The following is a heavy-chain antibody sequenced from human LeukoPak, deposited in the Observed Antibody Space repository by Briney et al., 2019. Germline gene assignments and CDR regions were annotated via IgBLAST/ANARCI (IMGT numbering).Heavy chain of an antibody. J-gene: IGHJ4*02. Sequence: PGGSLRLSCAASGFAFTIYAMSWVRQAPGKGLEWVASIGGSSTYYADFVKGRFTISRDTSKNTMDLQMNDLRAEETAIYYCAKYRGFGDSYDSWGQGTLVTVSS. CDR1: GFAFTIYA. D-gene: IGHD3-10*01. V-gene: IGHV3-23*01. CDR3: AKYRGFGDSYDS. CDR2: IGGSST.